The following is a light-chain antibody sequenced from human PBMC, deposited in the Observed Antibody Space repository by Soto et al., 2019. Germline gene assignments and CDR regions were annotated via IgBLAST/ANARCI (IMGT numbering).Light chain of an antibody. CDR3: QQYGSSPST. V-gene: IGKV3-20*01. CDR2: GAS. CDR1: QSVYRNY. J-gene: IGKJ3*01. Sequence: EIVLTQSPGTLSLSPGERATLSCRASQSVYRNYLAWYQQKPGQAPRLLIYGASSRATGIPDRFTGSGSGTDVTLTISRLEPDDFAVYYCQQYGSSPSTFGPGTKVDIK.